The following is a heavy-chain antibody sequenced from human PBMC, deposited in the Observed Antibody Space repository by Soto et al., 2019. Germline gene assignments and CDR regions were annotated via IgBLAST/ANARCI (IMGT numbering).Heavy chain of an antibody. D-gene: IGHD6-19*01. CDR1: GFAVSSYA. V-gene: IGHV3-23*01. CDR3: AKDRGGAVAGTSFDS. Sequence: EVQLLESGGDLVQPGGSLRLSCAASGFAVSSYAMSWVRQAPGKGLAWVSTISSGGGMTYYAEAVKGRFTIFSDNSKNTLYLQMNSLRADDTAVYYCAKDRGGAVAGTSFDSWGQGTLVTVSS. CDR2: ISSGGGMT. J-gene: IGHJ4*02.